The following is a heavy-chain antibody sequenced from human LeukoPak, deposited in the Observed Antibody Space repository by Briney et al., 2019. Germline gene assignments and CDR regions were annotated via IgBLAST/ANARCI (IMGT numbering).Heavy chain of an antibody. V-gene: IGHV1-2*02. Sequence: GASVKVSCKASGYTFTGYYMHWVRPAPGQGLEWMGWINPNSGGTNNAQKLQGRVTMTRDTSISTAYMELSRLRSDDTAVYYCASPPPATRSAFGYWGQGTLVTVSP. J-gene: IGHJ4*02. CDR2: INPNSGGT. CDR1: GYTFTGYY. CDR3: ASPPPATRSAFGY.